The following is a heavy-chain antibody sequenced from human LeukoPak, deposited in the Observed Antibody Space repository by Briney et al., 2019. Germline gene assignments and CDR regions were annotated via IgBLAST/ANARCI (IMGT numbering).Heavy chain of an antibody. CDR1: GGSISSGDYY. CDR3: ASLIVVVPAAIPRDAFDI. CDR2: IYYSGST. V-gene: IGHV4-30-4*08. Sequence: SETLFLTCTVSGGSISSGDYYWSWIRQPPGKGLEWIGYIYYSGSTYYNPSLKSRVTISVDTSKNQFSLKLSSVTAADTAVYYCASLIVVVPAAIPRDAFDIWGQGTMVTVSS. D-gene: IGHD2-2*01. J-gene: IGHJ3*02.